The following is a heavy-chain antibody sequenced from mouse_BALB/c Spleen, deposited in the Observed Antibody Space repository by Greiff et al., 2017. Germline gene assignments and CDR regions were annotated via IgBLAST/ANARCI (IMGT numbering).Heavy chain of an antibody. J-gene: IGHJ2*01. Sequence: VQLQQSGAELVRPGTSVKVSCKASGYAFTNYLIEWVKQRPGQGLEWIGVINPGSGGTNYNEKFKGKATLTADKSSSTAYMQLSSLTSDDSAVYFCARQNWDHYFDYWGQGTTLTVSS. CDR1: GYAFTNYL. CDR3: ARQNWDHYFDY. V-gene: IGHV1-54*01. CDR2: INPGSGGT. D-gene: IGHD4-1*01.